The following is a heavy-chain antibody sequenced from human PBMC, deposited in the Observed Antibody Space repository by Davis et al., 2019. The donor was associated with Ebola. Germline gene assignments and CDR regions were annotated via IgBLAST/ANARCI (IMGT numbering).Heavy chain of an antibody. CDR1: GGTFSSYA. V-gene: IGHV1-69*06. J-gene: IGHJ6*02. CDR2: IIPIFGTA. D-gene: IGHD6-19*01. Sequence: AASVKVSCKASGGTFSSYAISWVRQAPGQGLEWMGGIIPIFGTANYAQKFQGRVTITADKSTSTAYMELSSLRSEDTAVYYCARDPGPRGIAVAGRDPYYYYYGMDVWGQGTTVTVSS. CDR3: ARDPGPRGIAVAGRDPYYYYYGMDV.